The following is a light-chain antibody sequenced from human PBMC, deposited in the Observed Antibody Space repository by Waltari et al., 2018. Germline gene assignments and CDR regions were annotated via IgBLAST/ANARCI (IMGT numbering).Light chain of an antibody. CDR3: QKYSTSPHS. Sequence: VILTQSPATLSLSPGERATLSCRAAQSVTNYLAWYQQKPGQAPRLLIYGASIRATGIPDRFSGSESGTEFTLTISSLEPEDFAVYYCQKYSTSPHSFGQGTKVEIK. V-gene: IGKV3-20*01. J-gene: IGKJ2*03. CDR2: GAS. CDR1: QSVTNY.